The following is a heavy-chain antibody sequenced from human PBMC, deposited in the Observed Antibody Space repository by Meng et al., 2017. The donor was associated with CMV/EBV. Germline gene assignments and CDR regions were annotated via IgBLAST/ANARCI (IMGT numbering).Heavy chain of an antibody. D-gene: IGHD2-2*02. CDR1: GFTFSSYA. CDR3: ARDCSSTSCYMEELNWFDP. V-gene: IGHV3-30*04. CDR2: ISYDGSNK. J-gene: IGHJ5*02. Sequence: GESLKISCAASGFTFSSYAMHWVRQAPGKGLEWVAVISYDGSNKYYADSVKGRFTISRDNSKNTLYLQMNSLRAEDTAVYYCARDCSSTSCYMEELNWFDPWGQGTLVTVSS.